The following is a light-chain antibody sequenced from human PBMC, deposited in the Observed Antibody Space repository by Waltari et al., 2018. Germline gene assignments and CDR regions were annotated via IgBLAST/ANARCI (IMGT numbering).Light chain of an antibody. CDR2: DVH. V-gene: IGLV2-23*02. J-gene: IGLJ3*02. CDR1: SSDVGSFNL. Sequence: QSALTQPASVSGSQGQSITISCTGTSSDVGSFNLVSWYQQSPGKAPKGRIDDVHQRPSVVSDRCSGSKSGNTATLTISGLQAEDEADYHCSSYSCSHMVFGGGTRLTV. CDR3: SSYSCSHMV.